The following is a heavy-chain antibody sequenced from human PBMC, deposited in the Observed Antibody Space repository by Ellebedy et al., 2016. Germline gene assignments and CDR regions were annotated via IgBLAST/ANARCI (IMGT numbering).Heavy chain of an antibody. CDR1: GYTFTGYY. D-gene: IGHD6-13*01. CDR2: INPNSGGA. CDR3: ARPYSSSWSHGGEDWFNP. J-gene: IGHJ5*02. V-gene: IGHV1-2*02. Sequence: ASVKVSCXASGYTFTGYYMHWVRQAPGQGLEWMGWINPNSGGANYAQKFQGRVTMTRDTSTSTVYMELSSLRSEDTAVYYCARPYSSSWSHGGEDWFNPWGQGTLVTVSS.